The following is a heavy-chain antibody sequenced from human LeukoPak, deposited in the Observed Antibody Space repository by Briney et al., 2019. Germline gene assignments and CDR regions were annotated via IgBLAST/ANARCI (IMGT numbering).Heavy chain of an antibody. CDR2: IYYSGST. J-gene: IGHJ5*02. CDR3: ARHYHGDYLGNWFDP. V-gene: IGHV4-39*01. CDR1: GGSISSSSYY. Sequence: NPSETLSLTCTVSGGSISSSSYYWGWIRQPPGKGLEWIGSIYYSGSTYYNPSLKSRVTISVDTSKNQFSLKLSSVTAADTAVYYCARHYHGDYLGNWFDPWGQGTLVPVSS. D-gene: IGHD4-17*01.